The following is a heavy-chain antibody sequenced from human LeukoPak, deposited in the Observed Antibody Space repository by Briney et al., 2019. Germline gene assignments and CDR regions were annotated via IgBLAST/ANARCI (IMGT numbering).Heavy chain of an antibody. J-gene: IGHJ4*02. V-gene: IGHV3-23*01. CDR1: EFXFSNYA. D-gene: IGHD3-10*01. CDR3: ARSRGSGSYDY. CDR2: ISGSGGST. Sequence: GGSLRLSCAASEFXFSNYAINWVRQAPGKGLEWVSGISGSGGSTYYADSVKGRFTISRDNSKNTLYLQMNSLRAEDTAVYYCARSRGSGSYDYWGQGTLVTVSS.